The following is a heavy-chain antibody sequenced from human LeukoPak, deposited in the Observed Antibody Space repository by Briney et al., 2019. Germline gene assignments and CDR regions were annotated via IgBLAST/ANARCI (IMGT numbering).Heavy chain of an antibody. Sequence: SETLSLTCTVSGGSISSYYWSWIRQPPGKGLEWIGYICYSGTTNYNPSLKSRVTISVDTSKNQFSLKLSSVTAADTAVYYCARDFRSPNYYYYMDVWGKGTTVTVSS. V-gene: IGHV4-59*01. CDR3: ARDFRSPNYYYYMDV. CDR1: GGSISSYY. CDR2: ICYSGTT. J-gene: IGHJ6*03.